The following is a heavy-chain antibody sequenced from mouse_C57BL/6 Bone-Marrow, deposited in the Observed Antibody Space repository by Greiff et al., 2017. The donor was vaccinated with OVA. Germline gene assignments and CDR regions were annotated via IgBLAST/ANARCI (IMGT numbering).Heavy chain of an antibody. CDR2: ISNLAYSI. J-gene: IGHJ1*03. Sequence: EVQLQESGGGLVQPGGSLKLSCAASGFTFSDYGMAWVRQAPRKGPAWVAFISNLAYSIYYADTVTGRFTISRENAKNTLYLEMSSLRSEDTAMYYCARPDYYGSSYGWYFDVWGTGTTVTVSS. D-gene: IGHD1-1*01. CDR3: ARPDYYGSSYGWYFDV. V-gene: IGHV5-15*01. CDR1: GFTFSDYG.